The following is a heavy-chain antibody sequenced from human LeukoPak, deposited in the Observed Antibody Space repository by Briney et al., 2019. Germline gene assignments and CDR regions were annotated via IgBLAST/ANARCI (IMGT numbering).Heavy chain of an antibody. CDR1: GGSISSSSYY. CDR2: IYYSRST. V-gene: IGHV4-39*01. Sequence: SETLSLTCTVSGGSISSSSYYWGWIRQPPGKGLDWFGSIYYSRSTYYNPSLKSRVTISVDTSKNQFSLKLSSVTAADTAVYYCARHGGIAVPYNWFDPWGQGTLVTVSS. CDR3: ARHGGIAVPYNWFDP. J-gene: IGHJ5*02. D-gene: IGHD6-19*01.